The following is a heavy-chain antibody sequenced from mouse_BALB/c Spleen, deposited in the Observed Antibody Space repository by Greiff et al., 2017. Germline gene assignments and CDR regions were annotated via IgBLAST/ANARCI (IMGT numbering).Heavy chain of an antibody. J-gene: IGHJ4*01. CDR2: IRNKANGYTT. CDR1: GFTFTDYY. V-gene: IGHV7-3*02. D-gene: IGHD1-2*01. Sequence: EVQRVESGGGLVQPGGSLRLSCATSGFTFTDYYMSWVRQPPGKALEWLGFIRNKANGYTTEYSASVKGRFTISRDNSQSILYLQMNTLRAEDSATYYCARDYYGYPYYAMDYWGQGTSVTVSS. CDR3: ARDYYGYPYYAMDY.